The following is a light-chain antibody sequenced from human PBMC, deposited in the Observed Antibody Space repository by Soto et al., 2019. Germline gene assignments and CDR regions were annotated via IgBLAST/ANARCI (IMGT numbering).Light chain of an antibody. CDR1: SSDVGGYNY. CDR3: SSYTGSSTL. J-gene: IGLJ1*01. CDR2: AVT. Sequence: QSALTQPASVSGAPGQSITISCTGTSSDVGGYNYVSWYQQHPGKAPKLMIYAVTDRPPGVSSRFSGSKSGNTASLTISGLQAEDEADYDCSSYTGSSTLFGTGTKLTVL. V-gene: IGLV2-14*01.